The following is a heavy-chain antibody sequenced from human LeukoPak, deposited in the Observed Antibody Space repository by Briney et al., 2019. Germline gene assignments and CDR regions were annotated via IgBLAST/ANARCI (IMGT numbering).Heavy chain of an antibody. D-gene: IGHD1-26*01. V-gene: IGHV1-2*02. CDR3: ARGLVGADYYFDC. CDR2: SNPNSGGT. Sequence: SVNVSRKASGYTVIGYFMHWVRQAPAQGLDWMGWSNPNSGGTNYAQKLQGRVTMTRDTSISTAYMELSRLRSDDTAVYYCARGLVGADYYFDCWGQGTLVTVSS. CDR1: GYTVIGYF. J-gene: IGHJ4*02.